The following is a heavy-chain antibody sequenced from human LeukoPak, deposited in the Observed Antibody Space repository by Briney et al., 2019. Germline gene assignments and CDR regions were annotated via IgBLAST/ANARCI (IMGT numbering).Heavy chain of an antibody. J-gene: IGHJ6*02. CDR1: GFTFSSYA. D-gene: IGHD3-10*02. Sequence: HSGGSLRLSCAASGFTFSSYAMSWVRQAPGKGPEWISAISASGGNTYYTGSVKGRFTVSRDNSRNTLYLQMNSLRAEDTAAYYCAKDQVTVRADIMTKATYGLDVWGQGTTVTVSS. CDR3: AKDQVTVRADIMTKATYGLDV. CDR2: ISASGGNT. V-gene: IGHV3-23*01.